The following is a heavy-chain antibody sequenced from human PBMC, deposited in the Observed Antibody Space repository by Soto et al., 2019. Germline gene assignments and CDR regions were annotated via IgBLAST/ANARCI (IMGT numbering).Heavy chain of an antibody. CDR1: GCTFSNYA. CDR2: FSSSGGVT. V-gene: IGHV3-23*01. D-gene: IGHD2-15*01. J-gene: IGHJ4*02. Sequence: GGSLRLSCAASGCTFSNYAMSWVRQAPGKGLEWVSTFSSSGGVTYYADSVKGRFTISRDNSKNTLYLQMNSLRAEDTAVYYCTKANRYCSGANCFTFDYWGLGTLVTVSS. CDR3: TKANRYCSGANCFTFDY.